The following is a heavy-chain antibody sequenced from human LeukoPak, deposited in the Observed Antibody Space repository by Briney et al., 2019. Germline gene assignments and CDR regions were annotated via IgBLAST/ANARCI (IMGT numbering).Heavy chain of an antibody. CDR1: GFTFSSYD. Sequence: GGSLRLSCAASGFTFSSYDMHWVRQAPGKGLEWVAVISYDGSNKYYADSVKGRFTISRDNSKNTLYLQMNSLTSEDTAVYYCASGDDTSGYYYLFDYWGQGTLVTVSS. J-gene: IGHJ4*02. D-gene: IGHD3-22*01. CDR3: ASGDDTSGYYYLFDY. CDR2: ISYDGSNK. V-gene: IGHV3-30*14.